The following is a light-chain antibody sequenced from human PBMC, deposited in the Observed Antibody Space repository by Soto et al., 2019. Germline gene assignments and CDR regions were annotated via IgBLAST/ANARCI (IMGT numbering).Light chain of an antibody. Sequence: EIVLTQSPATLSLSAGKRATLSCRASQSVSNFLAWYRQRPGQAPSILIYDTSNRDTGIPARFSGSGSRTDCTLTINKLEPEDFEVYYRQQRSNWPITFGQGTRLEIK. V-gene: IGKV3-11*01. CDR2: DTS. J-gene: IGKJ5*01. CDR1: QSVSNF. CDR3: QQRSNWPIT.